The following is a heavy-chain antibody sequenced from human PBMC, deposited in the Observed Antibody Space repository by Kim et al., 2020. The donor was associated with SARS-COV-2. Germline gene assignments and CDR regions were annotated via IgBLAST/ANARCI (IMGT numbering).Heavy chain of an antibody. V-gene: IGHV3-21*01. J-gene: IGHJ3*01. Sequence: GGSLRLSCAASGFTFNSYSMTWVRQAPGKGLEWVSSITSNSSDIYYADSVKGRFTISRDNAKDSLYLQINSAGAEDTAVFYCASDHPSGSVAF. D-gene: IGHD3-10*01. CDR1: GFTFNSYS. CDR2: ITSNSSDI. CDR3: ASDHPSGSVAF.